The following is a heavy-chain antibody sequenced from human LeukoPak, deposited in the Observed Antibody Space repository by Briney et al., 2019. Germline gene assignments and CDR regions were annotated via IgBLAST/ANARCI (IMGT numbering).Heavy chain of an antibody. Sequence: PSETLSLTCTVSGGSISSYYWSWIRQPPGKGLEWIGYIYYSGSTNYNPSLKSRVTISVDTSKNQFSLKLSSVTAADTAVYYCARARYSGYDCRGGSCYYFDYWGQGTLVTVSS. CDR2: IYYSGST. CDR3: ARARYSGYDCRGGSCYYFDY. D-gene: IGHD2-15*01. CDR1: GGSISSYY. J-gene: IGHJ4*02. V-gene: IGHV4-59*12.